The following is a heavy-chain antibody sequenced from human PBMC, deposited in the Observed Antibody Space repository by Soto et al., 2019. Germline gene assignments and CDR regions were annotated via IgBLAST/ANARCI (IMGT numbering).Heavy chain of an antibody. Sequence: GGSLRLSCAASGFTFSNAWMSWVRQAPGKGLEWVGRIKSKTDGGTTDYAAPVKGRFTISRDDSKNTLYLQMNSLKTEDTAVYYCTPFIELRELWFGELLYQSQGWLDPWGQGTLVNVSS. J-gene: IGHJ5*02. CDR2: IKSKTDGGTT. CDR1: GFTFSNAW. CDR3: TPFIELRELWFGELLYQSQGWLDP. V-gene: IGHV3-15*01. D-gene: IGHD3-10*01.